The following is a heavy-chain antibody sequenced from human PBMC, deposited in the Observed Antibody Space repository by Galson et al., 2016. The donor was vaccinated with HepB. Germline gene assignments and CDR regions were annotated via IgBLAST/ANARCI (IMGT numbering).Heavy chain of an antibody. V-gene: IGHV1-2*02. CDR3: ARGDYNWKGNPFGS. CDR2: INPNGGGT. Sequence: SVKVSCKASGYPFTGHYVHWVRQAPGQGLEWMGWINPNGGGTKYAQNFQGRVTMTRDTSINPAFMELSRLTSDDTAVYYCARGDYNWKGNPFGSWGQGTLVTVSS. D-gene: IGHD1-20*01. CDR1: GYPFTGHY. J-gene: IGHJ5*01.